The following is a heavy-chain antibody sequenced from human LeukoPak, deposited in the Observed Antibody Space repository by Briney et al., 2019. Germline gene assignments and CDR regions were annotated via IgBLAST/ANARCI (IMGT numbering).Heavy chain of an antibody. D-gene: IGHD6-19*01. CDR3: AGWENGVAGYYYYYGMDV. Sequence: QPGGSLRLSCAASGFTFSSYEMDWVRQAPGKGLEWVSYISSSGSTIYYADSVKGRFTISRDNAKNSLYLQMNSLRAEDTAVYYCAGWENGVAGYYYYYGMDVWGKGTTVTVSS. V-gene: IGHV3-48*03. CDR2: ISSSGSTI. CDR1: GFTFSSYE. J-gene: IGHJ6*04.